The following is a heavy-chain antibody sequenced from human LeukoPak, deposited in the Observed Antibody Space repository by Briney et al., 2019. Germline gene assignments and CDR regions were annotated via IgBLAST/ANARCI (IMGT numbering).Heavy chain of an antibody. CDR3: AKDIDVVDGYTFDY. D-gene: IGHD5-24*01. V-gene: IGHV3-21*04. J-gene: IGHJ4*02. Sequence: GGSLRLSCAASGFTFSSYSMNWVRQAPGKGLEWVSSISSSSSYIYYADSVKGRFTISRDNAKNSLYLQMNSLRAEDTALYYCAKDIDVVDGYTFDYWGQGTLVTVSS. CDR2: ISSSSSYI. CDR1: GFTFSSYS.